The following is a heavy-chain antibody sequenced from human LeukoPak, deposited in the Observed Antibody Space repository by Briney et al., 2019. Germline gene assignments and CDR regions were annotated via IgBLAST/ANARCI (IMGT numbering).Heavy chain of an antibody. Sequence: GASVKVSCKASGYTFTSYYMHWVRQAPGQGLEWMGIINPSGGNTNYAQKLQGRVTMTTDTSTSTAYMELRSLRSDDTAVYYCARGPTYYYDSSGYYEIDFQHWGQGTLVTVSS. CDR1: GYTFTSYY. J-gene: IGHJ1*01. V-gene: IGHV1-46*01. D-gene: IGHD3-22*01. CDR3: ARGPTYYYDSSGYYEIDFQH. CDR2: INPSGGNT.